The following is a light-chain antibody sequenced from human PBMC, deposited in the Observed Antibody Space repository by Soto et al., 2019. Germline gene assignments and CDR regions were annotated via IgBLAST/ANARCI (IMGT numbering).Light chain of an antibody. CDR3: TSYTSSSTLV. Sequence: QSVLTQPASMSGSPGQSITISCTGTSSDIGGYNYVSWYQQHPDKAPKLMIFEVNDRPSGVSNRFSGSKSGNTASLTISGLQAEDEADYYCTSYTSSSTLVFGGGTQLTVL. CDR2: EVN. CDR1: SSDIGGYNY. J-gene: IGLJ2*01. V-gene: IGLV2-14*01.